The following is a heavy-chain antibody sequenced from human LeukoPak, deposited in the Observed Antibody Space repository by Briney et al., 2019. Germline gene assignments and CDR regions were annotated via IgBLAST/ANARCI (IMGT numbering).Heavy chain of an antibody. CDR1: GYTFTSYG. CDR3: ASSQTYYYASGRSSYNYYYMDV. V-gene: IGHV1-18*01. Sequence: GASVKVSCKASGYTFTSYGISWVRQAPGQGLEWMGWISAYNGNTNYAQKFQGRVTIIADESASTAYMELSSLRSEDTAVYYCASSQTYYYASGRSSYNYYYMDVWGKGTTVTISS. D-gene: IGHD3-10*01. CDR2: ISAYNGNT. J-gene: IGHJ6*03.